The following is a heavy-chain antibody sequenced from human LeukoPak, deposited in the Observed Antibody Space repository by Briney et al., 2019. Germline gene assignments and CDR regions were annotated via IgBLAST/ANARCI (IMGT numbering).Heavy chain of an antibody. CDR1: GYSISSGYY. CDR3: ARVGGGDYVWGSYRSFYYYYMDV. Sequence: PSETLSLTCTVSGYSISSGYYWGWIRQPPGKGLEWIGSIYHSGSTYYNPSLKSRVTISVDTSKNQFSLKLSSVTAADTAVYYCARVGGGDYVWGSYRSFYYYYMDVWGKGTTVTVSS. CDR2: IYHSGST. V-gene: IGHV4-38-2*02. D-gene: IGHD3-16*02. J-gene: IGHJ6*03.